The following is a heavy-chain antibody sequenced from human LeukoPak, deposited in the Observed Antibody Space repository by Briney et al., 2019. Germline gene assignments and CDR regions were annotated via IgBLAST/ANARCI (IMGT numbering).Heavy chain of an antibody. CDR3: ARDDKGLGDAFDV. D-gene: IGHD3-16*01. J-gene: IGHJ3*01. V-gene: IGHV3-21*01. Sequence: GGSLRLSCAASGFTFSSHGMSWVRQAPGKGLEWVSSISTSSSYIYYADSVKGRFTISRDNAKNSLYLQMNSLRAEDTAVYYCARDDKGLGDAFDVWGQGTMVTVSS. CDR2: ISTSSSYI. CDR1: GFTFSSHG.